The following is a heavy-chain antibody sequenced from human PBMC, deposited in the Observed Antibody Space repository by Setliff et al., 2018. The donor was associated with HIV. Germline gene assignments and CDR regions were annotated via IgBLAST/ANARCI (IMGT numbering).Heavy chain of an antibody. V-gene: IGHV4-34*01. J-gene: IGHJ6*03. D-gene: IGHD6-13*01. CDR2: INHSGST. Sequence: PSETLSLTCAVFGGSFTDYYWIWIRQPPGKGLEWIGEINHSGSTHYNPSLKSRFIISVDTSKNQFSLKVNSMTAADTGVYYCARHSDSSSWPPGGYYHYMDVWGKGTTVTVSS. CDR3: ARHSDSSSWPPGGYYHYMDV. CDR1: GGSFTDYY.